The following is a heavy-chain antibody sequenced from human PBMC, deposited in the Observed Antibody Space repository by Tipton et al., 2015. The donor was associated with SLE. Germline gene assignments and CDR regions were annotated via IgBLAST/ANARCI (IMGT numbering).Heavy chain of an antibody. V-gene: IGHV4-39*07. Sequence: TLSLTCSVSGDSITTTNYFWGWIRQPPGKGLEWIGTIHHSGSTYYNPSLKSRVTISVDTSKNQFSLILSSVTAADTAVYYCARDGYSYPFDYWGQGTLVTVSS. CDR3: ARDGYSYPFDY. J-gene: IGHJ4*02. D-gene: IGHD5-18*01. CDR1: GDSITTTNYF. CDR2: IHHSGST.